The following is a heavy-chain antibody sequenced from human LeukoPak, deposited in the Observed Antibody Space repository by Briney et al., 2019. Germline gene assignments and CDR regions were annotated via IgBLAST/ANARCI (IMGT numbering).Heavy chain of an antibody. D-gene: IGHD3-3*01. J-gene: IGHJ4*02. Sequence: PGGSLRLSCAASGFTFSSYAMSWVRQAPGKGLEWVSAISGSGGSTHYADFVKGRFTISRDNSKNTLYLQMNSLRAEDTAVYYCATRPHYDFWSGYSVLGHYFDYWGQGTLVTVSS. V-gene: IGHV3-23*01. CDR3: ATRPHYDFWSGYSVLGHYFDY. CDR2: ISGSGGST. CDR1: GFTFSSYA.